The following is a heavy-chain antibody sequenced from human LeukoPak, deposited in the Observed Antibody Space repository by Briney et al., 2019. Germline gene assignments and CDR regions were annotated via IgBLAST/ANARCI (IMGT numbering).Heavy chain of an antibody. CDR3: AREAVVRELLTGEIDAFDI. V-gene: IGHV3-74*01. Sequence: GGSLRLSCAASGFTFSSYWMHWVRQAPGKGLVWVSRINSDGSSTSYADSVKGRFTISRDNAKNTLYLQMNSLRAEDEAVYYCAREAVVRELLTGEIDAFDIWRQGTIVTVSS. CDR2: INSDGSST. J-gene: IGHJ3*02. CDR1: GFTFSSYW. D-gene: IGHD3-10*01.